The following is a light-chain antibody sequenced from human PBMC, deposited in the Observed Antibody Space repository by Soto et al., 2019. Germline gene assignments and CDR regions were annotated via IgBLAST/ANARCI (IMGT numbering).Light chain of an antibody. CDR2: GAS. CDR1: QSVRSSY. Sequence: EIVLTQSPGTLSLSSGERATLSCRASQSVRSSYLAWYQQKPGQAPRLLIYGASSRATGIPDRFGGSGSGTDFTLTISRLEPEDFAVYYCQQDASSPLTFGGGTKVEIK. CDR3: QQDASSPLT. V-gene: IGKV3-20*01. J-gene: IGKJ4*01.